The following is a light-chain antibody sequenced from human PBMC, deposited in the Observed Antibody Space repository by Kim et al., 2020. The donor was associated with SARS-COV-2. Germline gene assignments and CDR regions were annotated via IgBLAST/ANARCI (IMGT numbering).Light chain of an antibody. Sequence: LSPGEGATLSCRPSQTVPNDCLAWFQQKPGQSPRLRIYGSSIRATGISDRFSGGGFETDFTLTINRVEPEDSAVYYCQQYATSPVTFGQGTKLEI. CDR2: GSS. J-gene: IGKJ2*01. CDR3: QQYATSPVT. CDR1: QTVPNDC. V-gene: IGKV3-20*01.